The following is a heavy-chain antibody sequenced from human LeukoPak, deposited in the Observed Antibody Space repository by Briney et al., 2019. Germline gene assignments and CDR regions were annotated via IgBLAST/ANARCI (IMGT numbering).Heavy chain of an antibody. Sequence: SVKVSCKASGGTFSSYAISWVRQAPGQGLEWMGRIIPILGIANYAQKFQGRVTITADKSTSTAYMELSSLRSEDTAVYYCAKDPGGYSYYDSSGGFAFDYWGQGTLVTVSS. CDR1: GGTFSSYA. J-gene: IGHJ4*02. V-gene: IGHV1-69*04. CDR3: AKDPGGYSYYDSSGGFAFDY. CDR2: IIPILGIA. D-gene: IGHD3-22*01.